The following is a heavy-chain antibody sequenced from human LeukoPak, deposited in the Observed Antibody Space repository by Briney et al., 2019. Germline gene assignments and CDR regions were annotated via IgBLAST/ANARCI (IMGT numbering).Heavy chain of an antibody. Sequence: SETLSLTCAVYGGSFSGYYWSWIRQPPGKGLEWIGEINHSGSTNYNPSLKSRVTISVDTSKNQFSLKLSSVTAADTAVYYCARLLTYYYDSSDYYRWFDPWGQGTLVTVSS. CDR3: ARLLTYYYDSSDYYRWFDP. J-gene: IGHJ5*02. CDR2: INHSGST. D-gene: IGHD3-22*01. CDR1: GGSFSGYY. V-gene: IGHV4-34*01.